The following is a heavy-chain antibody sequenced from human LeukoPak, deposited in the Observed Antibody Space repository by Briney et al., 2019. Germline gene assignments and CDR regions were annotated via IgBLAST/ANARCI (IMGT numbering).Heavy chain of an antibody. CDR3: AKHLFGDGSSSPLDGFDI. Sequence: PGGSLRLSCAASGFTLSSYWMSWVRQAPGKGLEWVANIKQDGSEKYYVDSVKGRFTISRDNSKNTLYLQMNSLRAEDTAVYYCAKHLFGDGSSSPLDGFDIWGQGTMVTVSS. CDR1: GFTLSSYW. D-gene: IGHD6-6*01. J-gene: IGHJ3*02. CDR2: IKQDGSEK. V-gene: IGHV3-7*03.